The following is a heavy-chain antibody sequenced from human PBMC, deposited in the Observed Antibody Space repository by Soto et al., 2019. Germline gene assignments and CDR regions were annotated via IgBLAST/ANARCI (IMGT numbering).Heavy chain of an antibody. J-gene: IGHJ4*02. Sequence: SETLSLTCTVSGGSISSGDYYWSWIRQPPGKGLEWIGYIYYSGSTYYNPSLKSRVTISVDTSKNQFSLKLSSVTAADTAVYYCARGIRYYYDSSGYLLDYWGQGTLVTVS. CDR3: ARGIRYYYDSSGYLLDY. V-gene: IGHV4-30-4*01. D-gene: IGHD3-22*01. CDR2: IYYSGST. CDR1: GGSISSGDYY.